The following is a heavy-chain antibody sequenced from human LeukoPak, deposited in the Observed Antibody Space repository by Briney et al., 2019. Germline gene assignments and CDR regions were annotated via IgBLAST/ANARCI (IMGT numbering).Heavy chain of an antibody. CDR2: MSSRGSTM. V-gene: IGHV3-48*01. CDR1: GFPFSSYS. Sequence: GGSLSLFCAVSGFPFSSYSMNWVRQAPGKGLEWISYMSSRGSTMYYADSVKGRFTITRDNAQNSLYLQMNSLRAEDTAVYYCARDLGFSYWGQGTLVTVSS. J-gene: IGHJ4*02. CDR3: ARDLGFSY.